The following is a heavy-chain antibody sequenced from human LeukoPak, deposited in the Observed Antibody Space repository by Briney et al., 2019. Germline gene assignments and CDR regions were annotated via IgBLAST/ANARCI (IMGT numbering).Heavy chain of an antibody. D-gene: IGHD3-22*01. CDR1: GGSISSSSYY. CDR3: ARDSSGYFYGNAFDI. J-gene: IGHJ3*02. V-gene: IGHV4-39*01. Sequence: SETLSLTCTVSGGSISSSSYYWGWIRQPPGKGLEWIGSIYYSGSTYYNPSLKSRVTISVDTSKNQFSLKLSSVTAADTAVYCCARDSSGYFYGNAFDIWGQGTMVTVSS. CDR2: IYYSGST.